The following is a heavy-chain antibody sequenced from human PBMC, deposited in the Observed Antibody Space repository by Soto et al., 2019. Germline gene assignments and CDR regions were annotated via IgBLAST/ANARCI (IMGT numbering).Heavy chain of an antibody. J-gene: IGHJ4*02. CDR1: GGSISSYY. D-gene: IGHD1-26*01. CDR2: IYYSEST. CDR3: AREFPIVGATTGFDY. V-gene: IGHV4-59*01. Sequence: QVQLQESGPGLVKPSETLSLTCTVSGGSISSYYWSWSRQPPGKGLEWIGHIYYSESTNYNPSLKSRVTISVDTSKNQFSLKLSSVTAADTAVYYCAREFPIVGATTGFDYWGQGTLVTVSS.